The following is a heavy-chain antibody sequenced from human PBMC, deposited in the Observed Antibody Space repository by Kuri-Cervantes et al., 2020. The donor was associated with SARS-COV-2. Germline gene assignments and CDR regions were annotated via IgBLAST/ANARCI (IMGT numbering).Heavy chain of an antibody. CDR3: ARDLSPYCSGGSCYSDY. CDR2: ISWNSGSI. Sequence: GGSLRLSCAASGFTFDDYAMHWVRQAPGKGLEWVSGISWNSGSIGYADSVKGRFTISRDNAKNSLYLQMNSLRAEDTAVYYCARDLSPYCSGGSCYSDYWGQGTLVTVSS. J-gene: IGHJ4*02. CDR1: GFTFDDYA. D-gene: IGHD2-15*01. V-gene: IGHV3-9*01.